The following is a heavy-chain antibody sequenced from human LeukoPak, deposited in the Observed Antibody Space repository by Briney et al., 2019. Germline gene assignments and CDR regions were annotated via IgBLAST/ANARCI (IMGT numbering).Heavy chain of an antibody. CDR1: GFTFSSYA. Sequence: GGSLRLSCAASGFTFSSYAMHWVRQAPGKGLEWVSVISGGGSSTYYAESGKGRFTISRDNSKNTLYLQMNSLRAEDTAVYYCAKDYQYYYDSSGYYIDYWGQGTLVTVSS. CDR2: ISGGGSST. V-gene: IGHV3-23*01. CDR3: AKDYQYYYDSSGYYIDY. J-gene: IGHJ4*02. D-gene: IGHD3-22*01.